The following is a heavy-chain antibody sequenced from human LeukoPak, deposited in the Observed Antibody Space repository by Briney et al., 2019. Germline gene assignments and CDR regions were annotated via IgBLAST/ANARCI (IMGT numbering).Heavy chain of an antibody. D-gene: IGHD6-13*01. J-gene: IGHJ4*02. Sequence: PGGSLRLSCAASGFTFDDYAMHWVRQAPGKGLEWVSGISWNSGSIGYADSVKGRFTISRDNSKNSLYLQMNSLRVEDTALYYCAKVPYSSSWYYFDYWGQGTLVTVSS. V-gene: IGHV3-9*01. CDR3: AKVPYSSSWYYFDY. CDR2: ISWNSGSI. CDR1: GFTFDDYA.